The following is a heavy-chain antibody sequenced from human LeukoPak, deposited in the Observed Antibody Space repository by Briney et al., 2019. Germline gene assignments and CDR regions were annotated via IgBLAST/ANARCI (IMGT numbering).Heavy chain of an antibody. CDR2: IWYDGSNK. J-gene: IGHJ4*02. V-gene: IGHV3-33*06. CDR1: GFTFSSYG. D-gene: IGHD2-15*01. CDR3: AKGLDWYCSGGSCYNIDY. Sequence: GRSLRLSCAASGFTFSSYGMHWVRQAPGKGLEWVAVIWYDGSNKYYADSVKGRFTISRDNSKNTLYLQMNSLRAVDTAVYYCAKGLDWYCSGGSCYNIDYWGQGTLVTVSS.